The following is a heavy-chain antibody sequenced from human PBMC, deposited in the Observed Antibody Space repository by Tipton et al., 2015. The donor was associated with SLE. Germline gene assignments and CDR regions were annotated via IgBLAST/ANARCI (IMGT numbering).Heavy chain of an antibody. D-gene: IGHD6-19*01. V-gene: IGHV1-69*01. CDR2: IIPFLHIT. J-gene: IGHJ4*02. CDR3: AIRSVAGLGAVDD. CDR1: GDTLSSYA. Sequence: QLVQSGAEVKKTGSSVKVSCKASGDTLSSYAVSWVRQAPGQGLEWMGGIIPFLHITNYAQKFQGRVTITADDSTNTVYMELSSLRSDGTAVYYGAIRSVAGLGAVDDWGQGTLDTVSS.